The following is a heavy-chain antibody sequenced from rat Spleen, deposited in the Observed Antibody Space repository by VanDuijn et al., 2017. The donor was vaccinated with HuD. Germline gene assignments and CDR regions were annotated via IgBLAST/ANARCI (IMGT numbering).Heavy chain of an antibody. V-gene: IGHV5-20*01. D-gene: IGHD1-6*01. CDR3: TRDRILRSTGFDY. CDR2: INYDGSST. CDR1: GFSFSDYY. J-gene: IGHJ2*01. Sequence: EVQVVESDGGLVQPGRSLKLSCAASGFSFSDYYMAWVRQAPTKGLEWVASINYDGSSTYYRDSVKGRFTISRDNAKSSLYLQMDSLRSEDTATYYCTRDRILRSTGFDYWGQGVMVTVSS.